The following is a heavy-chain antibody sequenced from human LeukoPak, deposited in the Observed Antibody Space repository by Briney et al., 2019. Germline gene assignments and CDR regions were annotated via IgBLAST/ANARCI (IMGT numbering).Heavy chain of an antibody. CDR2: ISGSDGST. CDR3: ASSSGWASPSFDY. V-gene: IGHV3-23*01. J-gene: IGHJ4*02. CDR1: GFTFSSYA. D-gene: IGHD6-19*01. Sequence: GGSLRLSCAASGFTFSSYAMNWVRQAPGKGLEWVSAISGSDGSTYYADSVKGRFTISRDNSKNTLYLQMNSLRAEDTAVYYCASSSGWASPSFDYWGQGTLVTVSS.